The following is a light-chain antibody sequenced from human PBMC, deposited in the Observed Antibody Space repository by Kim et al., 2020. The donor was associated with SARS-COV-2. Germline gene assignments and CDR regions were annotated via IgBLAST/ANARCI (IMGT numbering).Light chain of an antibody. CDR2: GNS. V-gene: IGLV1-40*01. CDR1: SSNIGAGYD. CDR3: QSYDSSLSGSV. J-gene: IGLJ2*01. Sequence: RVTIAWTGSSSNIGAGYDVHWYQQLPGTAPKLLIYGNSNRPSGVPDRFSGSKSGTSASLAITGLQAEDEADYYCQSYDSSLSGSVFGGGTKVTVL.